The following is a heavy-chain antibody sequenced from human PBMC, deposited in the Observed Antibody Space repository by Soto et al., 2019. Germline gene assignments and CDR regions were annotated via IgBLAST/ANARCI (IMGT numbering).Heavy chain of an antibody. CDR3: ARDLPCSSTSCTYSYGMDG. D-gene: IGHD2-2*01. J-gene: IGHJ6*02. V-gene: IGHV1-69*06. CDR1: GGTFSSYA. Sequence: ASVKVSCKASGGTFSSYAISWVRQAPGQGLEWMGGIIPIFGTANYAQKFQGRVTITADKSTSTAYMELSSLRSEDTAVYYCARDLPCSSTSCTYSYGMDGRGQGTTVTVSS. CDR2: IIPIFGTA.